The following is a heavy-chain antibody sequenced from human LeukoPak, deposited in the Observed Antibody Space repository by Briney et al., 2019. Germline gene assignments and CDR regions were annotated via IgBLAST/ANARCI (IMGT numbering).Heavy chain of an antibody. J-gene: IGHJ3*02. CDR3: ARDGYSYGGDAFDI. V-gene: IGHV4-59*01. CDR2: IYYSGST. CDR1: GGSISSYN. Sequence: SETLSLTCTVSGGSISSYNWSWIRQPPGKGLEWIGYIYYSGSTNYNPSLKSRVTISVDTSKNQFSLKLSSVTAADTAVYYCARDGYSYGGDAFDIWGQGTMVSVSS. D-gene: IGHD5-18*01.